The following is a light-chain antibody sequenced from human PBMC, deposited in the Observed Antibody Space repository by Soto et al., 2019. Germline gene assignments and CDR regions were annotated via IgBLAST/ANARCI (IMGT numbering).Light chain of an antibody. CDR2: KAS. V-gene: IGKV1-5*03. CDR1: QSISSC. Sequence: DIQMTQSPSTLSASVGDRVTITCRAIQSISSCLAWYQQKPGKAPKLLIYKASSLESGVPSRFSGIGSGTEFTLTISSLKPDDFATYYCQQYNSYQYTFGQGTKMEIK. J-gene: IGKJ2*01. CDR3: QQYNSYQYT.